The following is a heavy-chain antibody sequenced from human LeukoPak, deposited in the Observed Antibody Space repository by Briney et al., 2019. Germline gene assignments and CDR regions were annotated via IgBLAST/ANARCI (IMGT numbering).Heavy chain of an antibody. CDR3: ARDRGYSSVFDY. J-gene: IGHJ4*02. CDR2: ISSSSSYI. D-gene: IGHD5-18*01. Sequence: GGSLRLSCAASGFTVSSNYMSWVRQAPGKGLEWVSSISSSSSYIYYADSVKGRFTISRDNAKNSLYLQMNSLRAEDTAVYYCARDRGYSSVFDYWGQGTLVTVSS. CDR1: GFTVSSNY. V-gene: IGHV3-21*01.